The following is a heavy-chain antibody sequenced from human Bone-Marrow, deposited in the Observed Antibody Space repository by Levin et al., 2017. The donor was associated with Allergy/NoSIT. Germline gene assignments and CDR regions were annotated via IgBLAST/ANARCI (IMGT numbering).Heavy chain of an antibody. Sequence: PGGSLRLSCAASGFTFSSYSMHWVRQAPGKGLEWVAVISSDESKKYYADSVQGRFTISRDNSKNMLYLQMNSLTTEDTAVFYCARDYNYWSGDYTYYFDSWGQGTRVTVSS. D-gene: IGHD3-3*01. V-gene: IGHV3-30*04. CDR2: ISSDESKK. CDR1: GFTFSSYS. J-gene: IGHJ4*02. CDR3: ARDYNYWSGDYTYYFDS.